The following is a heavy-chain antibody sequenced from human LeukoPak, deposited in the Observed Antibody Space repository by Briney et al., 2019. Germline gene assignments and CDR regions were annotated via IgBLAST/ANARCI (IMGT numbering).Heavy chain of an antibody. Sequence: MASETLSLTCAVYGGSFSGYYWSWIRQPPGKGLEWIGEINHSGSTNYNPSLKSRVTISVDTSKNQFSLKLSSVTAADTAVYYCARAGATTNPYYYYMDVWGKGTTVTVSS. CDR3: ARAGATTNPYYYYMDV. D-gene: IGHD5-12*01. V-gene: IGHV4-34*01. CDR1: GGSFSGYY. CDR2: INHSGST. J-gene: IGHJ6*03.